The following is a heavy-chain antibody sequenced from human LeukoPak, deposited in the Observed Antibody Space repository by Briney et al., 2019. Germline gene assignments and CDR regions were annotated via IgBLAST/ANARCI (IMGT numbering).Heavy chain of an antibody. D-gene: IGHD1-26*01. Sequence: GGSLRLSCAASGFAFSTYEMNWVRQAPGKGLEWISYISSSGSTTDYADSVKGRFTISRDNAKNSLYLQMNSLRAEDTAVYYCAKDPGGSYSHFDFWGQGTLVTVSS. V-gene: IGHV3-48*03. CDR3: AKDPGGSYSHFDF. J-gene: IGHJ4*02. CDR2: ISSSGSTT. CDR1: GFAFSTYE.